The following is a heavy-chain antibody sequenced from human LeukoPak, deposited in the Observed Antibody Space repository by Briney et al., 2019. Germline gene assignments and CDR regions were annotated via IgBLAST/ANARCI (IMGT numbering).Heavy chain of an antibody. CDR1: GGFISSYY. J-gene: IGHJ4*02. D-gene: IGHD6-25*01. V-gene: IGHV4-59*01. Sequence: KPSETLSLTCTVSGGFISSYYWSWIRQPPGKGLEWIANIYHTGSTNYNPSLSSRVTISIDTAKNQFSLKLTSVTAADTAVYYCARRGRNSSGWQDYLWGQGTLVTVSS. CDR2: IYHTGST. CDR3: ARRGRNSSGWQDYL.